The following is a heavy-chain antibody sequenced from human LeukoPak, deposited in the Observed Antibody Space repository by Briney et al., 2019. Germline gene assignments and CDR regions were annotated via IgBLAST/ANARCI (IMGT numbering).Heavy chain of an antibody. J-gene: IGHJ4*02. Sequence: PSETLSLTCTVSGGSISSGSYYWSWIRQPAGKGLEWIGRIYTSGSTNYNPSLKSRVTISVDTSKNQFSLKLSSVTAADTAVYYCARTGSGTLDYWGQGTLVTVSS. CDR3: ARTGSGTLDY. D-gene: IGHD2/OR15-2a*01. CDR2: IYTSGST. V-gene: IGHV4-61*02. CDR1: GGSISSGSYY.